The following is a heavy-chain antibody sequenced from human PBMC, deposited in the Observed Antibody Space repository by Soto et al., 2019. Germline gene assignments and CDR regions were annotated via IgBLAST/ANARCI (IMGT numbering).Heavy chain of an antibody. J-gene: IGHJ6*02. CDR1: DFTVRTNY. V-gene: IGHV3-53*01. CDR3: ARDYPFSGMDV. CDR2: IYSNGST. Sequence: PGGSLRLSCAATDFTVRTNYMCWVRQAPGKGLEWVSVIYSNGSTHYADSVKGRFTISRDNSKNTLYLQMNSLRAEDTAIYYCARDYPFSGMDVWGQGTTVTVSS.